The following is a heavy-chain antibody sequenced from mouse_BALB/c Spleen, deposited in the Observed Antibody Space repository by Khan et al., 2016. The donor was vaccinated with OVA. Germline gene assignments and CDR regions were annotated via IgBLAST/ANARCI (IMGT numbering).Heavy chain of an antibody. D-gene: IGHD1-1*02. V-gene: IGHV1-26*01. CDR3: ASWYFFFAS. CDR2: INPNNDDI. J-gene: IGHJ3*01. Sequence: EVQLQQSGPDLVKPGASVKISCKASGYSFTLYYMSWVKQSPGKGLEWIGRINPNNDDINYNQEFKGKAMLTVDKSSNTAYMELRSLTSEDSAVLYAASWYFFFASWGQGTLVTVSP. CDR1: GYSFTLYY.